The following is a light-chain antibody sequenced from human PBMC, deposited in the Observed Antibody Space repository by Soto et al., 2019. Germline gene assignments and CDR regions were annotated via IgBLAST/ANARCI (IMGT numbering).Light chain of an antibody. Sequence: EIVLTQSPATLSFSPGERATLSCRASQSVSSSYLAWYQQKPGQAPRLLIYGASSRATGIPDRFSGSGSGTDFTLTISRLEPEDFAVYYCQQYGSSPWTFGQGTTVDIK. CDR1: QSVSSSY. CDR3: QQYGSSPWT. J-gene: IGKJ1*01. CDR2: GAS. V-gene: IGKV3-20*01.